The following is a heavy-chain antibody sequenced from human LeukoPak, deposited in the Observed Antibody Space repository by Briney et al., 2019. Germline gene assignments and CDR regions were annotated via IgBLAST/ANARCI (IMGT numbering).Heavy chain of an antibody. D-gene: IGHD6-6*01. V-gene: IGHV3-30*03. CDR1: GFTFSSYG. J-gene: IGHJ5*02. CDR3: ARDHREYSSRGWFDP. CDR2: ISYDGSNK. Sequence: PGGSLRLSCAASGFTFSSYGMHWVRQAPGKGLEWVAVISYDGSNKYYADSVKGRFTISRDNTKNTLYLQMNSLRAEDTAVYYCARDHREYSSRGWFDPWGQGTLVTVSS.